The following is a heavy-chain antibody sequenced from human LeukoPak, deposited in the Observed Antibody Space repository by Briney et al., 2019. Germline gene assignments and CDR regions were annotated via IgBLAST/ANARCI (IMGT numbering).Heavy chain of an antibody. CDR2: INPNSGGT. J-gene: IGHJ4*02. CDR3: ARDREAVAGTHFDY. CDR1: GYTFTGYY. V-gene: IGHV1-2*02. Sequence: GASVKVSCKASGYTFTGYYMHWVRQAPGQGLEWMGWINPNSGGTNYAQKFQGRVTMTRDTSISTAYMELSRLRSDDTAVYYCARDREAVAGTHFDYWGQGTLVTVS. D-gene: IGHD6-19*01.